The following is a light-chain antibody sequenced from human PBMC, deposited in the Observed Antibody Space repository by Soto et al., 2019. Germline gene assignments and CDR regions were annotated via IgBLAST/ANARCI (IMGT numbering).Light chain of an antibody. Sequence: EIVLTQSPATLSFSPCEIATLSCSASQSVSSYLAWYQQKPGQAPRLLIYDASNRATGIPARFSGSGSGTEFTLTISSLQSEDFAVYYCQQYNNWPPTFGQGTKVDIK. CDR1: QSVSSY. CDR2: DAS. V-gene: IGKV3-11*01. CDR3: QQYNNWPPT. J-gene: IGKJ1*01.